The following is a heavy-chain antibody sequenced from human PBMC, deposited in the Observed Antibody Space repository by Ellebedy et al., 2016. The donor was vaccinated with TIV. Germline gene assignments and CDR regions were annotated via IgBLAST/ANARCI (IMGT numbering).Heavy chain of an antibody. CDR2: IFTGGTT. CDR3: ARGRQSVLFDY. V-gene: IGHV3-53*01. D-gene: IGHD3-3*01. J-gene: IGHJ4*02. Sequence: PGGSLRLSCAASGFTVSSSYMSWVRLAPGKGLECVSFIFTGGTTYYADSVKGRFTISRDDSKNTLYLQMNSLSADDTGVYYCARGRQSVLFDYWGQGTLVTVSS. CDR1: GFTVSSSY.